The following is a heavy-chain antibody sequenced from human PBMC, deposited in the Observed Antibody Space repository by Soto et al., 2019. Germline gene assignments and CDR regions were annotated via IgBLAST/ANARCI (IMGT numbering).Heavy chain of an antibody. CDR3: AKDHWGSY. D-gene: IGHD3-16*01. CDR1: GFTFRTYA. Sequence: EVQLLESGGRLVQPGGSLRLSYAASGFTFRTYAMSWVRQAPGKGLEWVSAISGSGDSTYYADSVKGRFTISRDNSKNTLYLQMTSLRAEDTALYHCAKDHWGSYSGQGTLVTVSS. J-gene: IGHJ4*02. CDR2: ISGSGDST. V-gene: IGHV3-23*01.